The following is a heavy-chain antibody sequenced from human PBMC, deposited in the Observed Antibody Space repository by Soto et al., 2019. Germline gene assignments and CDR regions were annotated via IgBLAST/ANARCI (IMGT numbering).Heavy chain of an antibody. CDR1: GVTFSDYY. CDR3: TRHHYRYSGYDYVDY. V-gene: IGHV3-11*03. D-gene: IGHD5-12*01. CDR2: ISSSSSYT. J-gene: IGHJ4*01. Sequence: GVSLRLTCAASGVTFSDYYLSWIRQAPGKGLEWVAYISSSSSYTNYADSVKGRFTTSSDTDNHSPHMQMNSLRAEDTAVYYSTRHHYRYSGYDYVDYWGQGTLVTVSS.